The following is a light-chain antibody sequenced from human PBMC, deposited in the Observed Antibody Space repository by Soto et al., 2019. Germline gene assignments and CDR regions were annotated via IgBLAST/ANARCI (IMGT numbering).Light chain of an antibody. CDR3: QQYNSYWRT. CDR2: KAS. CDR1: QSISTW. Sequence: DIQMTQSPSTLSASVGDRVTITCRASQSISTWLAWYQQKRGKAPKLLIYKASSLESGVPSRFSGSGSGTEFTLTISSLQPDDFATYYCQQYNSYWRTFGQGTKVEIK. V-gene: IGKV1-5*03. J-gene: IGKJ1*01.